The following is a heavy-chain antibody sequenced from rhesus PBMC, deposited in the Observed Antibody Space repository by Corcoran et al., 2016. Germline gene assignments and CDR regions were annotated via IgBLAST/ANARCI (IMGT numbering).Heavy chain of an antibody. CDR3: ARLATMIVLPDDY. Sequence: QVQLQESGPGLVKPSETLSLTCAVSGGSISSSYYYWSWIRQAPGKGLEWIGYISYSGSTSYNPSLKSRVTISRDTSKNQFSLKLSSVTAADTAVYYCARLATMIVLPDDYWGQGVLVTVSS. CDR2: ISYSGST. CDR1: GGSISSSYYY. V-gene: IGHV4-122*02. J-gene: IGHJ4*01. D-gene: IGHD3-28*01.